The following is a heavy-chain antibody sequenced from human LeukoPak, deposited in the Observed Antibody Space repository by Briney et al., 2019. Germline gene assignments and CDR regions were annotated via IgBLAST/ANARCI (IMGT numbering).Heavy chain of an antibody. Sequence: ASVKVSCKASGGTFSSYAISWVRQASGQGLEWMGGIIPIFGTANYAQKFQGRVTITADESTSTAYMELSSLRSEDAAVYYCARLDYGGNSGDGYWGQGTLVTVSS. CDR2: IIPIFGTA. CDR1: GGTFSSYA. J-gene: IGHJ4*02. V-gene: IGHV1-69*13. D-gene: IGHD4-23*01. CDR3: ARLDYGGNSGDGY.